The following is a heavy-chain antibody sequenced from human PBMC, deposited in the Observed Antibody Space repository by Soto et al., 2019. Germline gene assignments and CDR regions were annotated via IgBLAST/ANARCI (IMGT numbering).Heavy chain of an antibody. CDR2: ISAYNGNT. CDR1: GYTFTSYG. CDR3: ARRDIVVVPAANGYYYYYMDV. V-gene: IGHV1-18*01. D-gene: IGHD2-2*01. Sequence: ASVKVSCKASGYTFTSYGISWVRQAPGQGLEWMGWISAYNGNTNYAQKLQGRVTMTTDTSTSTAYMELRSLRSDDTAVYYCARRDIVVVPAANGYYYYYMDVWGKGTTVTV. J-gene: IGHJ6*03.